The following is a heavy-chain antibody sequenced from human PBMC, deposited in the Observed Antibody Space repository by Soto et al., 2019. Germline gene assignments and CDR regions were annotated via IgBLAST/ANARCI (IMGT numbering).Heavy chain of an antibody. CDR2: ISAYNGNT. J-gene: IGHJ6*02. D-gene: IGHD3-10*01. CDR1: CYTFTSYG. Sequence: SVKVSCEASCYTFTSYGISWVRQAPGQGLEWMGWISAYNGNTNYAQKLQGRVTMTTDTSTSTAYMELRSLRSDDTAVYYCARGRVVRGVIEDYYYYGMDGWGQGTTVTVSS. CDR3: ARGRVVRGVIEDYYYYGMDG. V-gene: IGHV1-18*01.